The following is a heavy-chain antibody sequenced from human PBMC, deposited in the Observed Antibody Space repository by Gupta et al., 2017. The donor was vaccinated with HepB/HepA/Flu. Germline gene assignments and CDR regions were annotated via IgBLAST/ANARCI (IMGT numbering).Heavy chain of an antibody. CDR3: AKDSRSTVVTPDIFDY. J-gene: IGHJ4*02. Sequence: EVQLLESGGGLVQPGGSLRLSCAASGFTFSSYAMRWVRQAPGKGLEWVSAISGSGGSTYYADSVKGRFTISRDNSKNTLYLQMNSLRAEDTAVYYCAKDSRSTVVTPDIFDYWGQGTLVTVSS. CDR1: GFTFSSYA. V-gene: IGHV3-23*01. CDR2: ISGSGGST. D-gene: IGHD4-23*01.